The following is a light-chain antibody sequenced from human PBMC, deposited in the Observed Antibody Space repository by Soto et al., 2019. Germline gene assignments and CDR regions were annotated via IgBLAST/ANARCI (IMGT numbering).Light chain of an antibody. CDR3: MQYLQPPRT. J-gene: IGKJ1*01. V-gene: IGKV2-28*01. CDR1: QSLLHSTGYNY. Sequence: IVMTQSPLSLPVTPGEPASISCRSSQSLLHSTGYNYLDWYLQKPGQSPQLLIYLGSNRASGVPARFSGTGSCTYFTLKISTVEAADVGVYYYMQYLQPPRTFGQGTKVEIK. CDR2: LGS.